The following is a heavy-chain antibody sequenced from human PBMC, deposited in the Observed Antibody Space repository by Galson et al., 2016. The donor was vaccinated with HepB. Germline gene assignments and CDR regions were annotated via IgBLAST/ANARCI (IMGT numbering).Heavy chain of an antibody. V-gene: IGHV4-34*01. D-gene: IGHD3-10*01. CDR3: ARAMGRGPNPMYFDL. CDR2: INYSGST. CDR1: GGSFSSYY. Sequence: SETLSLTCAVYGGSFSSYYWSWIRQPPGKGLEWIGEINYSGSTNYNPSLKSRVTISIDTSKNQFSLKLSSVTAADTAVYYCARAMGRGPNPMYFDLWGRGTLVTVSS. J-gene: IGHJ2*01.